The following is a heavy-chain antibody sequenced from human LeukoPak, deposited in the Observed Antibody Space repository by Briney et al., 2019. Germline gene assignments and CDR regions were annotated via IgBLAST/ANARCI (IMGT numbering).Heavy chain of an antibody. D-gene: IGHD5-18*01. CDR2: LSYSGST. CDR1: LGSLSTHS. J-gene: IGHJ6*03. Sequence: SETLSLTCTVSLGSLSTHSWSWIRQSPGKGLELIGYLSYSGSTNYNPSLRRRVTIWVGPSTNQLSLKLTSVTAADTAVYYCGRSYHEPHFYFYIDVWGKGTTVTVSS. CDR3: GRSYHEPHFYFYIDV. V-gene: IGHV4-59*11.